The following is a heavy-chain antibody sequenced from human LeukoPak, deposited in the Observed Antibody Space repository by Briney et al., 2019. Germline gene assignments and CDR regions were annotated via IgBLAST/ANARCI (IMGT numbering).Heavy chain of an antibody. V-gene: IGHV4-34*01. CDR1: GGSFSGYY. CDR3: ARRPWRGSYCWFDP. CDR2: INHSGST. D-gene: IGHD1-26*01. J-gene: IGHJ5*02. Sequence: SETLSLTCAVYGGSFSGYYWSWIRQPPGKGLEWIGEINHSGSTNYNPSLKSGVTISVDTSKNQFSLKLSSVTAADTAVYYCARRPWRGSYCWFDPWGQGTLVTVSS.